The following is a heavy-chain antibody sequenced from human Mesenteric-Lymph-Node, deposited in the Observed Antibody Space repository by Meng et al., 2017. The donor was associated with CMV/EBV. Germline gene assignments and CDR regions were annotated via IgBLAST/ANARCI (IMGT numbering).Heavy chain of an antibody. V-gene: IGHV4-59*01. Sequence: SETLSLTCTVSGGSISSYYWSWIRQPPGEGLEWIGYIYYSGSTNYNPSLKSRVTISVDTSKNQFSLKLSSVTAADTAVYYCARVREVGYCSGGSCYSSYYFDYWGQGTLVTVSS. J-gene: IGHJ4*02. D-gene: IGHD2-15*01. CDR2: IYYSGST. CDR3: ARVREVGYCSGGSCYSSYYFDY. CDR1: GGSISSYY.